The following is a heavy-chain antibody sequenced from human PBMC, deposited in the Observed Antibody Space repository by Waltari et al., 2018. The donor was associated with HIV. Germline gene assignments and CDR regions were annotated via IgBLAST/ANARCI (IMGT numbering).Heavy chain of an antibody. CDR2: IDPNDEGT. D-gene: IGHD3-10*01. CDR3: ARGGPRNYYYYGWEV. V-gene: IGHV1-2*02. CDR1: GYTLPDYY. Sequence: QVQLVQSGAEVKKPGASVKVSCKASGYTLPDYYLHWVRQAPGQGLDYGGGIDPNDEGTKSAQKFYGRGTMTRDTSVKIAYMELRGLTSDDTAVYYCARGGPRNYYYYGWEVWGQGTTVTVSS. J-gene: IGHJ6*02.